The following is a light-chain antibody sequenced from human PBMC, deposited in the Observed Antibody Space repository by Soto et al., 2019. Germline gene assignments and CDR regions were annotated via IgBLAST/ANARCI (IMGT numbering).Light chain of an antibody. CDR2: GNS. CDR1: SSNIGAGYD. J-gene: IGLJ7*01. Sequence: QSVLTQPPSVSGAPGQRVTISCTGSSSNIGAGYDVHWYQQLPGTAPKLLFYGNSNRPSGVPDRFSGSKSGTSASLAITGLQAEDEADYYCQSYDSSLSGVAFGGGTQLTVL. V-gene: IGLV1-40*01. CDR3: QSYDSSLSGVA.